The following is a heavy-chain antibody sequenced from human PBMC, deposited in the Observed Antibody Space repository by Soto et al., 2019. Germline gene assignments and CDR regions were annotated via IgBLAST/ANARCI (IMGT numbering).Heavy chain of an antibody. CDR2: IYYSGST. D-gene: IGHD5-18*01. CDR3: ARDWSPRGYSYGKGWFDP. CDR1: GGSISRGGYY. J-gene: IGHJ5*02. V-gene: IGHV4-31*03. Sequence: SETLSLTCTVSGGSISRGGYYWSWIRQHPGKGLEWIGYIYYSGSTYYNPSLKSRVTISVDTSKNQFSLKLSSVTAADTAVYYCARDWSPRGYSYGKGWFDPWGQGTLVTVST.